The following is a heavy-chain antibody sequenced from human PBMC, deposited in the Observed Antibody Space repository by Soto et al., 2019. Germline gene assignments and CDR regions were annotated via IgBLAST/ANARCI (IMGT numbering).Heavy chain of an antibody. J-gene: IGHJ6*02. CDR3: AREDDGGDRDYYGLDV. Sequence: SETLSLTCTVSGGSVSSGSYYWSWIRQPPGKGLEWIGYIHYSGSIIYNPSFKSRVTISVDTSKNQFSLQLSSVTAAHTAVYFCAREDDGGDRDYYGLDVWGQGTTVTVSS. CDR2: IHYSGSI. D-gene: IGHD2-21*02. V-gene: IGHV4-61*01. CDR1: GGSVSSGSYY.